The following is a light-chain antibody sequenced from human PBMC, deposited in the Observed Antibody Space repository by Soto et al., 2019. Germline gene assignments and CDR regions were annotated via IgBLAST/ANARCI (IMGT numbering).Light chain of an antibody. Sequence: DIQMTQSPSTLSASVGDRVTITCRASQSISSWLAWYQQKPGKAPKLLIYDASSLESGVPSRFSGSGSGTEFTLTISSLQPDDFAVYYCHQYGSSPTFGQGTRLEIK. CDR1: QSISSW. J-gene: IGKJ5*01. V-gene: IGKV1-5*01. CDR3: HQYGSSPT. CDR2: DAS.